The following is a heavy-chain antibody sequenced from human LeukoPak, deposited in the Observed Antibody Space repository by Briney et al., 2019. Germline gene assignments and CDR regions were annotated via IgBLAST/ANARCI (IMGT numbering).Heavy chain of an antibody. V-gene: IGHV4-39*01. D-gene: IGHD1-26*01. CDR1: GGSISSSSYY. CDR2: IYYSGST. CDR3: ASPTPYSGSYPHPDV. J-gene: IGHJ6*02. Sequence: SETLSLTCTVSGGSISSSSYYWGWIRQPPGKGLEWIGSIYYSGSTYYNPSLKSRVTISVDTSKNQFSLKLSSVTAADTAVYYCASPTPYSGSYPHPDVWGQGTTVTVSS.